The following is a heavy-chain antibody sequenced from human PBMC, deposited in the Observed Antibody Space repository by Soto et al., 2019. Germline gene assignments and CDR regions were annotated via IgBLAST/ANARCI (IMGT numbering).Heavy chain of an antibody. J-gene: IGHJ5*02. Sequence: GGSLRLSCAASGFTFSSYGMHWVRQAPGKGLEWVAVISYDGSNKYYADSVKGRFTISRDNSKNTLYLQMNSLRAEDTAVYYCAKDNVLLWFGELFPFNWFDPWGQGTLVTVSS. D-gene: IGHD3-10*01. CDR3: AKDNVLLWFGELFPFNWFDP. CDR1: GFTFSSYG. CDR2: ISYDGSNK. V-gene: IGHV3-30*18.